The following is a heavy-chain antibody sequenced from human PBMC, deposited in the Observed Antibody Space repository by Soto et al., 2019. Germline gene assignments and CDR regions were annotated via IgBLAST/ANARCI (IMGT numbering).Heavy chain of an antibody. CDR3: ARDQEGITMIVGGT. Sequence: QVQLVQSGAEVKKPGASVKVSCKASGDIFTSYGISWVRQAPGQGLEWMGWISAYNGNTNYAQKVQGRVNMTTDTSTSKDYMELRSLRSDDTAVYYCARDQEGITMIVGGTWGQGTLVTVSS. D-gene: IGHD3-22*01. V-gene: IGHV1-18*01. CDR1: GDIFTSYG. J-gene: IGHJ5*02. CDR2: ISAYNGNT.